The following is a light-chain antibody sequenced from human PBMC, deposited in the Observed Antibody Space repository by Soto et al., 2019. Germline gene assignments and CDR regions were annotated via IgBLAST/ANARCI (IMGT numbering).Light chain of an antibody. J-gene: IGLJ2*01. CDR2: DVS. Sequence: QSALTQPASVSGSSGQSITISCTGTSSDVGGYNYVSWYQQHPGKAPKLMIYDVSNRPSGVSNRFSGSKSGNTASLTISGLQAEDDADYYCSSYTSSTTLKVFGGGTKVTVL. V-gene: IGLV2-14*03. CDR1: SSDVGGYNY. CDR3: SSYTSSTTLKV.